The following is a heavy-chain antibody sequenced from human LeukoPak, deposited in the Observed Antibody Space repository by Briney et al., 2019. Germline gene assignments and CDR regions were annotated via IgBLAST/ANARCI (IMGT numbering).Heavy chain of an antibody. Sequence: KASETLSLTCTVSGGSISSAFYYWGWIRQPPGKGLEWIGSGYYSGSTYYNPSLKTRVTISVDTSKNHFSLRLISLTATDTAVYYCAKDGAVKRRGWYSYYFDYWGQGTLVTVSS. CDR2: GYYSGST. V-gene: IGHV4-39*02. D-gene: IGHD6-19*01. CDR3: AKDGAVKRRGWYSYYFDY. J-gene: IGHJ4*02. CDR1: GGSISSAFYY.